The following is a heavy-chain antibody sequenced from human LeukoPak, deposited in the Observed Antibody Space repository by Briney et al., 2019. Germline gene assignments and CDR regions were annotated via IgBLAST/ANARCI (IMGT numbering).Heavy chain of an antibody. V-gene: IGHV3-48*03. J-gene: IGHJ4*02. Sequence: GGSLRLSCAAPGFTFSSYEMNWVRQAPGKGLEWVSYISSSGSTIYYADSVKGRFTISRDNAKNSLYLQMNSLRAEDTAVYYCARGGDFTSGYFFDYWGQGTLVTVSS. CDR3: ARGGDFTSGYFFDY. D-gene: IGHD2/OR15-2a*01. CDR2: ISSSGSTI. CDR1: GFTFSSYE.